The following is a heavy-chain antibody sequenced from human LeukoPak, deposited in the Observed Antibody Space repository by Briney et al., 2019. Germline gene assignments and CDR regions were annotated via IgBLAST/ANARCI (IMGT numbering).Heavy chain of an antibody. V-gene: IGHV3-43*02. Sequence: GGSLRLSCVGSGFTLDDYALHWVRQAPGKGLEWISLISGDGDTTYYADSVKGRFTISRDNSRNSLYPQMSSLRAEDTALYYCAKGVRSGTYYNCFDPWGQGTLVTVSS. CDR1: GFTLDDYA. CDR2: ISGDGDTT. D-gene: IGHD1-26*01. CDR3: AKGVRSGTYYNCFDP. J-gene: IGHJ5*02.